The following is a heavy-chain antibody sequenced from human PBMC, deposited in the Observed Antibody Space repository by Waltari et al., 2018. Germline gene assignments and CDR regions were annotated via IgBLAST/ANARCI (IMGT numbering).Heavy chain of an antibody. CDR3: ARARIRAAAGLNYYYYGMDV. CDR2: IIPIFGTA. V-gene: IGHV1-69*01. CDR1: GGTFSSYA. J-gene: IGHJ6*02. D-gene: IGHD6-13*01. Sequence: QVQLVQSGAEVKKPGSSVKVSCKASGGTFSSYAISWVRQAPGQGLGWMGGIIPIFGTANYAQTFQGRCTITADEYTSTAYMELGSLRSEDTAVYYCARARIRAAAGLNYYYYGMDVWGQGTTVTVSS.